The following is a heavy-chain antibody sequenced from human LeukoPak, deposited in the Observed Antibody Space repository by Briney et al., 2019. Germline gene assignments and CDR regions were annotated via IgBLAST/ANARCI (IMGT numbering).Heavy chain of an antibody. CDR3: ATRNMVRGVIINYF. V-gene: IGHV4-61*02. D-gene: IGHD3-10*01. CDR1: GGSISSVSYY. J-gene: IGHJ4*02. Sequence: PSETLSLTCTVSGGSISSVSYYWSWIRQPAGKGLEWIGRIYSSGNTNYNPSLKSRVTISVDTSKNQFSLKLSSVTAADTAVYYCATRNMVRGVIINYFWGQGTLVTVSS. CDR2: IYSSGNT.